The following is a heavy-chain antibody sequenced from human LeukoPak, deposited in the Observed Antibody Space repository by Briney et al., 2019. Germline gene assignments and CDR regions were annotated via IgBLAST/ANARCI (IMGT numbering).Heavy chain of an antibody. CDR3: ASGSRDGYNYRFDY. D-gene: IGHD5-24*01. CDR2: ISSSISTT. CDR1: GFTFSSYS. Sequence: GGSLRLSCAASGFTFSSYSMNWVRQAPGKGLEWVSYISSSISTTHYADSVKGRFTISRDNAKNSLYLQMNSLRAEDTAVYYCASGSRDGYNYRFDYWGQGTLVTVSS. V-gene: IGHV3-48*04. J-gene: IGHJ4*02.